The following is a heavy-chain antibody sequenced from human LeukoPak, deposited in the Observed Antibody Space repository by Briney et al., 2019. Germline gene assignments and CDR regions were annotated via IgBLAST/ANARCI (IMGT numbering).Heavy chain of an antibody. D-gene: IGHD6-13*01. CDR3: ARESPQAAAGKSYYYYYYKDV. J-gene: IGHJ6*03. CDR2: IKQDGSEK. Sequence: TGGSLRLSCTGSGFTFSNYCMSWVRQAPGKGLEWVANIKQDGSEKYYVDSVKGRFTISRDNAKNSLYLQMNSLRAEDTAVYYCARESPQAAAGKSYYYYYYKDVWGKGTTVTVSS. V-gene: IGHV3-7*01. CDR1: GFTFSNYC.